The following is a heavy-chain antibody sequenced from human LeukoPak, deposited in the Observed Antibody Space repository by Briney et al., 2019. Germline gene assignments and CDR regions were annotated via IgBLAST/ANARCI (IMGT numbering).Heavy chain of an antibody. Sequence: GGPLRLSCAASGFTFSSYAMSWGRQARGEGLEWVSAISGGGGSTYYADSVKGGFNISSDNSKNTLYLQQNSLRADDTAVYYCAKDRGSWCDGYFDYWGQGTLVTVSS. D-gene: IGHD6-13*01. V-gene: IGHV3-23*01. CDR3: AKDRGSWCDGYFDY. CDR1: GFTFSSYA. J-gene: IGHJ4*02. CDR2: ISGGGGST.